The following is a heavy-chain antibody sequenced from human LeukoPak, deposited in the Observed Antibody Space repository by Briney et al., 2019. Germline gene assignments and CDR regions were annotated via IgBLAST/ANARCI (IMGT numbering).Heavy chain of an antibody. V-gene: IGHV3-33*01. J-gene: IGHJ4*02. D-gene: IGHD3-22*01. CDR2: IRYDGSNK. CDR1: GFTFSGYG. Sequence: GGSLRLSCAASGFTFSGYGMHWVRQAPGKGLEWVAVIRYDGSNKYYADSVKGRFTISRDNSKNTLYLQMNSLRAEDTAVYYCARDWATPRHYDSSGYFDWGQGTLVTVSS. CDR3: ARDWATPRHYDSSGYFD.